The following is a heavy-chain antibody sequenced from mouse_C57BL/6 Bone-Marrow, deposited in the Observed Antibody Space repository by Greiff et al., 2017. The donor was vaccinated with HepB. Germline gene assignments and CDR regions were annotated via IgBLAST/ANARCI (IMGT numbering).Heavy chain of an antibody. Sequence: VQLQQPGAELVRPGPSVKLSCKASGYTFTSYWMHWVKQRPGQGLEWIGVIDPSDSYTNYNQKFKGKATLTVDTSSSTAYMQLSSLTSEDSAVYYCARHGSSYWGQGTTLTVSS. CDR3: ARHGSSY. D-gene: IGHD1-1*01. V-gene: IGHV1-59*01. CDR1: GYTFTSYW. J-gene: IGHJ2*01. CDR2: IDPSDSYT.